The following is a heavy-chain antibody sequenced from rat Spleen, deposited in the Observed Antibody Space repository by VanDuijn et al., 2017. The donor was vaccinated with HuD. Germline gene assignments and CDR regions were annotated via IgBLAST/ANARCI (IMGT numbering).Heavy chain of an antibody. Sequence: EVRLVESGGGPVQPGRSLTLSCEASEFKFINYWMTWIRQAPGKGLEWVASISHSGTDTYFPDSVKGRFTISRDNTKSILYLQMNSLRSEDTATYYFARQDNYVGFAYWGQGTLVTVSS. CDR3: ARQDNYVGFAY. J-gene: IGHJ3*01. V-gene: IGHV5-31*01. CDR1: EFKFINYW. D-gene: IGHD1-10*01. CDR2: ISHSGTDT.